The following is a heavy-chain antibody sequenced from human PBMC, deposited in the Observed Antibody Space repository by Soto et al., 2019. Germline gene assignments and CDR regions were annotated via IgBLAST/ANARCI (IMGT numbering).Heavy chain of an antibody. V-gene: IGHV1-18*01. Sequence: ASVKVSCKASGYTFTSYGISWVRQAPGQGLEWMGWISAYNGNTNYAQKLQGRVTMTTDTSTSTAYMELRSLRSDDTAVYYCARDGRALGIQVWGAYNWFDPWGQGTLVPVSS. J-gene: IGHJ5*02. D-gene: IGHD5-18*01. CDR2: ISAYNGNT. CDR3: ARDGRALGIQVWGAYNWFDP. CDR1: GYTFTSYG.